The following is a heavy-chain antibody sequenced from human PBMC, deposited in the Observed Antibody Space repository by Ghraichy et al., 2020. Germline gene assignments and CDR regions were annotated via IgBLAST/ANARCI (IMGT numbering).Heavy chain of an antibody. CDR2: ISAYNGNT. J-gene: IGHJ4*02. CDR1: GYTFTSYG. V-gene: IGHV1-18*04. Sequence: ASVKVSCKASGYTFTSYGISWVRQAPGQGLEWMGWISAYNGNTNYAQKLQGRVTMTTDTSTSTAYMELRSLRSDDTAVYYCARLIFVVVPAAPGDYFDYWGQGTLVTVSS. CDR3: ARLIFVVVPAAPGDYFDY. D-gene: IGHD2-2*01.